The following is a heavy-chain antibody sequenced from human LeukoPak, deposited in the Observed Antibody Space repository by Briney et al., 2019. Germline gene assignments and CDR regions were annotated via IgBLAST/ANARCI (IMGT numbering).Heavy chain of an antibody. Sequence: PGGSLRLSCAASGFTFSSYAMHWVRQAPGKGLEWVAVISYDGSNKYYADSVKGRFTISRDNSKNTLYLQMNSLRAEDTAVYYCARERNIAAAGTYHFDYWSQGTLVTVSS. J-gene: IGHJ4*02. V-gene: IGHV3-30-3*01. CDR2: ISYDGSNK. CDR1: GFTFSSYA. CDR3: ARERNIAAAGTYHFDY. D-gene: IGHD6-13*01.